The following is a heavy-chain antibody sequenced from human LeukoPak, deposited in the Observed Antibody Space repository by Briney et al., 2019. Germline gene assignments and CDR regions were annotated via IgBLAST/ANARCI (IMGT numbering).Heavy chain of an antibody. J-gene: IGHJ6*02. CDR3: AKAPNWAYYYYGMDV. CDR1: GYTFTSYY. CDR2: INPSGGST. D-gene: IGHD1-1*01. V-gene: IGHV1-46*01. Sequence: ASVKVSCKASGYTFTSYYMHWVRQAPGQGLEWMGIINPSGGSTSYAQKFQGRVTMTRDTSTSTVYMELSSLRSEDTAVYYCAKAPNWAYYYYGMDVWGQGTTVTVSS.